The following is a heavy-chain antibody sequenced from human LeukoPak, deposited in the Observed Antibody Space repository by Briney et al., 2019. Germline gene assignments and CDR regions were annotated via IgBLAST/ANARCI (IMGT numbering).Heavy chain of an antibody. V-gene: IGHV4-59*01. CDR3: ARDCSGGSCYSL. CDR1: GGSISNYY. J-gene: IGHJ4*02. CDR2: IYYSGST. D-gene: IGHD2-15*01. Sequence: SETLSLTCTVSGGSISNYYWSWIRQPPGKGLEWIGYIYYSGSTNYNPSLKSRVTISVDTSKNQFSLKLSSVTAADTAVYYCARDCSGGSCYSLWGQGTLVTVSS.